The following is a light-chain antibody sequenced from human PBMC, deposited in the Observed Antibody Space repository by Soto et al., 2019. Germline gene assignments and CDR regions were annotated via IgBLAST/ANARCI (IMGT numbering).Light chain of an antibody. CDR2: AES. V-gene: IGKV1-9*01. CDR3: QQVKSYPRT. CDR1: QGIAGS. Sequence: DIQLTQSPSFLSASVGDRVTITCRASQGIAGSLAWYQQKPGKPPKLLIYAESTLQGGVPSRFSGSGSGTRGTLTISSLQPEDFATYYCQQVKSYPRTFGGGTKVDIK. J-gene: IGKJ4*01.